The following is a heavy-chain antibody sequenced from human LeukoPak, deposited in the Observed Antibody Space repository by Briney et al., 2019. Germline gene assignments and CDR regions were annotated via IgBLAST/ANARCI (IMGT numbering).Heavy chain of an antibody. V-gene: IGHV1-8*01. D-gene: IGHD2-15*01. CDR1: GYTFTSYD. J-gene: IGHJ6*03. CDR3: ARFRCSGGSCYSGTYYYMDV. Sequence: GASVKVSCKASGYTFTSYDINWVRQATGQALEWMGWMNPNRGNTGYAQKFQGRVTMTRNTSISTAYMELSSLRSEDTAVYYCARFRCSGGSCYSGTYYYMDVWGKGTTVTVSS. CDR2: MNPNRGNT.